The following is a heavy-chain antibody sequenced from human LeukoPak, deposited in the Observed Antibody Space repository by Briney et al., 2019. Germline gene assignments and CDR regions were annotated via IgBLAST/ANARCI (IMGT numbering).Heavy chain of an antibody. CDR1: GFTVSSNY. CDR2: IYSGGST. J-gene: IGHJ4*02. CDR3: ARGSYYVSSGWDFDY. V-gene: IGHV3-66*01. D-gene: IGHD3-22*01. Sequence: PGGSLRLSCAASGFTVSSNYMSWVRQAPGKGLEWVSVIYSGGSTYYADSVKGRFTISRDNSKSTLYLQMNSLRAEDAAVYYCARGSYYVSSGWDFDYRGQGTLVTVSS.